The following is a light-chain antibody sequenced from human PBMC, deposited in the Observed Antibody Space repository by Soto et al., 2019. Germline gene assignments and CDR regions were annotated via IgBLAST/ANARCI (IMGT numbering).Light chain of an antibody. CDR2: GAS. CDR3: QQYNNWPPRT. Sequence: EIVMTQSPASLSVSPGETATLSCRASQSISNSLAWYQQKPGQAPSLLIYGASTRATGIPARCSGSGSGTEFTLTISSMQSEDSALYYCQQYNNWPPRTFGQGTKLEIK. V-gene: IGKV3-15*01. J-gene: IGKJ2*01. CDR1: QSISNS.